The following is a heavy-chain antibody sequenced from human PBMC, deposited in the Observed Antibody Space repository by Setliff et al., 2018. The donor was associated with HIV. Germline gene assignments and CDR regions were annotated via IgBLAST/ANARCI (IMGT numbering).Heavy chain of an antibody. D-gene: IGHD3-10*01. Sequence: GGSLRLSCAASGFTFSNYAMHWVRQAPVKGLEWVAVISYDGSDKYYADSVKGRFTISRDNSKNTVYLQMNSLRAEDTATYYCAKEFEDLSGAYWGQGTLVTVSS. CDR1: GFTFSNYA. J-gene: IGHJ4*02. CDR2: ISYDGSDK. CDR3: AKEFEDLSGAY. V-gene: IGHV3-30*04.